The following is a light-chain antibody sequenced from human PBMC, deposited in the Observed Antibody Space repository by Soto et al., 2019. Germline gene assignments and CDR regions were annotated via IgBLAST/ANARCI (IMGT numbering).Light chain of an antibody. Sequence: EIVLTQSPGTLSLPPGEGATLSCRASQSVSSSYLAWYQQKPGQAPRLLIYGASSRATGIPDRFSGCGSGKDFTLTISRLEPEDFAVYYCQQYGSSPWTFGQGTKVEIK. CDR2: GAS. CDR1: QSVSSSY. CDR3: QQYGSSPWT. J-gene: IGKJ1*01. V-gene: IGKV3-20*01.